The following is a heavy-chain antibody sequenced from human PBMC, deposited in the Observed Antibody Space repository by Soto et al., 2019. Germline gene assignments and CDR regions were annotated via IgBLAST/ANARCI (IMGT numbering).Heavy chain of an antibody. D-gene: IGHD2-21*02. Sequence: FLRLGSTAYGLSLFSEAMGWVHHAQGKARGWVSSSSGSGGHTYYADSVKGRFVVSRDNDKNTVYLHMSSGTGEDTAVYFYAEVAIGCFSHGVQGAQVTAAS. CDR2: SSGSGGHT. V-gene: IGHV3-23*01. J-gene: IGHJ4*02. CDR1: GLSLFSEA. CDR3: AEVAIGCFSH.